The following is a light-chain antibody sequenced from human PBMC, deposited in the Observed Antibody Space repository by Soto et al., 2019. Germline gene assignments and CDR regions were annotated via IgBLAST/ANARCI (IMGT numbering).Light chain of an antibody. Sequence: QSVLTQPPSASGSPGQSVTISCTGTNSDVGGYSYVSWYQQHPGKDPKLMISEVTKRPSGVPDRFSGSKSGNTASLTVSGLQAEDEADYYCSSYSGSNNWVFGGGTQLTVL. CDR3: SSYSGSNNWV. V-gene: IGLV2-8*01. J-gene: IGLJ3*02. CDR2: EVT. CDR1: NSDVGGYSY.